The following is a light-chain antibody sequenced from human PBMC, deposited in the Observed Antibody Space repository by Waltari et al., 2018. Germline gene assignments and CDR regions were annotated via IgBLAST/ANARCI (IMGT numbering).Light chain of an antibody. CDR2: LNN. CDR1: SSNIGTYN. J-gene: IGLJ2*01. CDR3: AAWDGSLNGVV. Sequence: QSVLTQPPSASGTPGQRVTISCSGSSSNIGTYNVNWYQHLPGAAPKLLICLNNRRPSGVPDRFSASKSGTSTSLAISGLQSDDEADYYCAAWDGSLNGVVFGGGTKLTVL. V-gene: IGLV1-44*01.